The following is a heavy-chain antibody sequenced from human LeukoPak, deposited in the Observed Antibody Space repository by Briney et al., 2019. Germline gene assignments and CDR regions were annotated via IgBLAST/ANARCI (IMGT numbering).Heavy chain of an antibody. D-gene: IGHD5-18*01. J-gene: IGHJ4*02. Sequence: PSETLSLTCTVSGGSIISSSYYWSWIRQPPGKGLEWIGYIYYSGSTNYNPSLKSRVTMSVDTSKNQFSLKLYSVTAADTAVYYCAGTTGYSYGYGYFDYWGQGTLVTVSS. CDR1: GGSIISSSYY. CDR3: AGTTGYSYGYGYFDY. V-gene: IGHV4-61*05. CDR2: IYYSGST.